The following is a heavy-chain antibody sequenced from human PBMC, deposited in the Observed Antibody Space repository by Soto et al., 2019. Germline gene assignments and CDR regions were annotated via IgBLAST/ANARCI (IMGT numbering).Heavy chain of an antibody. D-gene: IGHD2-2*01. CDR1: GFTFSNYV. CDR3: AKAPPGVLVPASMDV. V-gene: IGHV3-23*01. CDR2: ITGSGGST. Sequence: EVQLLESGGGLVQPGGSLRLSCAASGFTFSNYVMSWVRQAPGKGLEWVSAITGSGGSTYYADSVKGRFTISRDNSKNTLYLQMNSLRAEDTAVYYCAKAPPGVLVPASMDVWGKGTTVTVSS. J-gene: IGHJ6*03.